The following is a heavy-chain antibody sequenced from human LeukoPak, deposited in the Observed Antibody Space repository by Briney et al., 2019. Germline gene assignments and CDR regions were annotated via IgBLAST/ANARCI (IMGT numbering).Heavy chain of an antibody. CDR2: ISGDGGST. CDR1: GFTFDDYT. D-gene: IGHD1-26*01. Sequence: GGSLRLSCAASGFTFDDYTMHWVRHAPGKGLEWVSLISGDGGSTYYADSVKGRFTISRDNSKNPLYLQMNSLRTEDTALYYCAKDFRRNSGSYFHYGMDVWGQGTTVTVSS. J-gene: IGHJ6*02. V-gene: IGHV3-43*02. CDR3: AKDFRRNSGSYFHYGMDV.